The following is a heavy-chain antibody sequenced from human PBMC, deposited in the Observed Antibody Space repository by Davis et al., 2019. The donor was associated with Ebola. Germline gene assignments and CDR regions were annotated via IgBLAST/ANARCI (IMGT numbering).Heavy chain of an antibody. CDR3: ATLAAAGTVGWDY. J-gene: IGHJ4*02. V-gene: IGHV5-51*01. D-gene: IGHD6-13*01. Sequence: GESLKISCKGSGYGFADYWVAWVRQTPGKGLEWMGIIYAGDSDSRYSPSFEGQVTISADKSISTAYLQWSSLKASDTAMYYCATLAAAGTVGWDYWGQGTLVTVSS. CDR2: IYAGDSDS. CDR1: GYGFADYW.